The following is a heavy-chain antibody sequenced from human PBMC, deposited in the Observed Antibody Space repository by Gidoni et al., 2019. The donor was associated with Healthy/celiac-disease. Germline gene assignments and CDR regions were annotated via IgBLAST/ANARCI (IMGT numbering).Heavy chain of an antibody. V-gene: IGHV3-74*01. CDR2: FNSDGSST. CDR1: GFTFSSYW. CDR3: AREGDIVATNYYYYGMDV. J-gene: IGHJ6*02. Sequence: EVQLVESGGGLVQPGGSLRLSCAASGFTFSSYWMHWVRQAPGKGLVWVSRFNSDGSSTSYADSVKGRFTISRDNAKNTLYLQMNSMRAEDTAVYYCAREGDIVATNYYYYGMDVWGQGTTVTVSS. D-gene: IGHD5-12*01.